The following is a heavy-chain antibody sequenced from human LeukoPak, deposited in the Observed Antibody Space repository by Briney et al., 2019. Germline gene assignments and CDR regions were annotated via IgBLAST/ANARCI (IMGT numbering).Heavy chain of an antibody. CDR2: IRDDGSNK. CDR3: AKTLDTYYDFWSGYYSTDFDY. J-gene: IGHJ4*02. CDR1: GFTFSSYG. V-gene: IGHV3-30*02. D-gene: IGHD3-3*01. Sequence: PGGSLRLSCAASGFTFSSYGMHWVRQAPGKGLEWVAFIRDDGSNKYYADSVKGRFTISRDNSKNTLYLQMNSLRAEDTAVYYCAKTLDTYYDFWSGYYSTDFDYGGQGTLVTVSS.